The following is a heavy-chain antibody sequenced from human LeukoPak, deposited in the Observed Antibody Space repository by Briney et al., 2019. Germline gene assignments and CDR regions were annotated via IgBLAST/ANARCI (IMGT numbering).Heavy chain of an antibody. CDR1: GGSISSYY. V-gene: IGHV4-59*05. J-gene: IGHJ4*02. Sequence: SETLSLTCTVSGGSISSYYWSWIRQPPGKGLEWIGSIYYSGSTYYNPSLKSRVTISVDTSKNQFSLKLSSVTAADTAVYYCASGGPIFGVVILYYFDYWGQGTLVTVSS. D-gene: IGHD3-3*01. CDR2: IYYSGST. CDR3: ASGGPIFGVVILYYFDY.